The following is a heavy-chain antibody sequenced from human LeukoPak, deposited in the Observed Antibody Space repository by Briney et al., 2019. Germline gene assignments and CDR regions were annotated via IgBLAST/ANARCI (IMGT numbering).Heavy chain of an antibody. Sequence: SETLSLTCTVSGGSISSYYWSWIRQPPGKGLEWIGYIYTSGSTNYNPSLKSRVTISVDTSKNQFSLKLSSVTAADTAVYYCARSRTYYYDSSGYYLFDPWGQGTLVTVSS. CDR1: GGSISSYY. J-gene: IGHJ5*02. CDR3: ARSRTYYYDSSGYYLFDP. V-gene: IGHV4-4*09. D-gene: IGHD3-22*01. CDR2: IYTSGST.